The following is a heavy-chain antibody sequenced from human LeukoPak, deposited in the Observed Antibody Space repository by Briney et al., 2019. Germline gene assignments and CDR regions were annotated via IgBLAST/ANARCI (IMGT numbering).Heavy chain of an antibody. D-gene: IGHD2-8*01. CDR3: ARISDYHLVWYFYY. CDR1: GYTFTSYG. V-gene: IGHV1-18*04. Sequence: GASVKVSCKASGYTFTSYGITWVRQAPGQGLEWMGYISAYNGDTNYAQKFQGRVTMTTDTSTSTAYMELRSLRSDDTAMYYCARISDYHLVWYFYYWGQGTPVTVSS. CDR2: ISAYNGDT. J-gene: IGHJ4*02.